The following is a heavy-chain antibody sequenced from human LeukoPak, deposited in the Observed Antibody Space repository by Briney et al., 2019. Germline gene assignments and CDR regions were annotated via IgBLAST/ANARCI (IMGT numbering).Heavy chain of an antibody. CDR2: ISSVGSST. CDR1: GIAFYRFW. V-gene: IGHV3-74*01. CDR3: ARERTSGWDAFDF. Sequence: GGSLRLACAASGIAFYRFWMHWVRQAQGKGLVWVSRISSVGSSTSYGESVKGQFTISSDNAKNTLYRQMNIQRAEVTAVYYCARERTSGWDAFDFWGQGNLVTVSS. J-gene: IGHJ4*02. D-gene: IGHD6-19*01.